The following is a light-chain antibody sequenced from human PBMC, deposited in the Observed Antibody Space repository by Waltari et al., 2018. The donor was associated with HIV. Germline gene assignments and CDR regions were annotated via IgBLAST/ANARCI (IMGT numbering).Light chain of an antibody. Sequence: DIQMTQSPSSLSASVGDRVTITCQASQDISRYLNWCQQKPGKAPKFMIYNASNLETGVPSRFSGSGSGTDFTFTISSLQPEDVATYYCQQYDDLPLSFGGGTKVEIK. CDR1: QDISRY. CDR2: NAS. CDR3: QQYDDLPLS. J-gene: IGKJ4*01. V-gene: IGKV1-33*01.